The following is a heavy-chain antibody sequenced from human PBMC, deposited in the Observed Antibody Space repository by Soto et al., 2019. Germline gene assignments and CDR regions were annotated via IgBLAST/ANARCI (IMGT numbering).Heavy chain of an antibody. CDR1: GLTFSNYW. J-gene: IGHJ6*02. V-gene: IGHV3-74*03. Sequence: PGVSLRRSCSASGLTFSNYWMHWIRQAPGKGLVWFSRINLYGSGTTYADSVKGRFTISRDNAKNTVFLEMKNLRAEGTAVYYCARDSYAPHVWGQGATVTVSS. CDR2: INLYGSGT. D-gene: IGHD4-17*01. CDR3: ARDSYAPHV.